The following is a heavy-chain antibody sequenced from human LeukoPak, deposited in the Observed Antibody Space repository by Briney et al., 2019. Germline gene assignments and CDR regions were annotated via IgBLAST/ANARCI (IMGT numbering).Heavy chain of an antibody. Sequence: PSETLSLTCTVSGGSISSSSYYWGWIRPPPGKGLEWNGSIYYSGSTYYNPSLKSRVTISVDTSKNQFSLKLSSVTAADTAVYYCARCYYDSSGYYYSGHWLDPWGQGTLVTVSS. V-gene: IGHV4-39*01. CDR1: GGSISSSSYY. D-gene: IGHD3-22*01. J-gene: IGHJ5*02. CDR2: IYYSGST. CDR3: ARCYYDSSGYYYSGHWLDP.